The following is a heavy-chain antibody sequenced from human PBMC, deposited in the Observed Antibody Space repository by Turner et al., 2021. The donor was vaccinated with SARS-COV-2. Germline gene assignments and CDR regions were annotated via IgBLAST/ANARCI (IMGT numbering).Heavy chain of an antibody. CDR2: IIPIFGTA. Sequence: QVQLVQSGAEVKKPGSSVKVSCKASGGTFSSYVSSWVRQAPGQGREWMGGIIPIFGTANNAQKFQGRVTITADESTSTAYMELSSLRSEDTAVYDCARVYSGSYYGGYYYYGMDVWGQGTTVTVSS. CDR1: GGTFSSYV. V-gene: IGHV1-69*01. D-gene: IGHD1-26*01. J-gene: IGHJ6*02. CDR3: ARVYSGSYYGGYYYYGMDV.